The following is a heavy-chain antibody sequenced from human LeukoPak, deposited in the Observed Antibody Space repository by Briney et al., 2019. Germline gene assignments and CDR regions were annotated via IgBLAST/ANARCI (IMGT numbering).Heavy chain of an antibody. CDR2: IYYSGST. J-gene: IGHJ3*02. Sequence: PSETLSLTCTVSGGSLSSYYWSWIRQPPGKGLEWIGYIYYSGSTNYNPSLKSRVTISVDTSKNQFSLKLSSVTAADTAVYYCARQKAPYAFDIWGQGTMVTVSS. CDR3: ARQKAPYAFDI. CDR1: GGSLSSYY. V-gene: IGHV4-59*08.